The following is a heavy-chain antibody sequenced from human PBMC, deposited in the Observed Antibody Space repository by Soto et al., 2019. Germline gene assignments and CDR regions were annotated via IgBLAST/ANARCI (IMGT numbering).Heavy chain of an antibody. CDR3: ARDLEFRDGNISHLDY. CDR2: IIPIIGTP. D-gene: IGHD3-10*01. J-gene: IGHJ4*02. CDR1: GDPFRNHV. V-gene: IGHV1-69*13. Sequence: SVKVSFKASGDPFRNHVFNWVRQAPGQGLEWMGGIIPIIGTPNYAQKFQGRVTITADASTNTVYLDASSLRSQDTAVYYCARDLEFRDGNISHLDYWGQGTMVTVSS.